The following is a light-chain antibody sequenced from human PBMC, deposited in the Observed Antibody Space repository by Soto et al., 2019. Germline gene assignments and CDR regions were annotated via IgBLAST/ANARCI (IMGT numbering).Light chain of an antibody. J-gene: IGKJ1*01. Sequence: DIQMTQSPSTLSASVGAPATITCRARQTISGWLAWYQQRPGKAPNLLIFDASTLESGVPSRFSGSGSGTTFTLTISSLQSDDFATYYCLQYNGYYRTFGQGTKVDIK. CDR1: QTISGW. CDR2: DAS. CDR3: LQYNGYYRT. V-gene: IGKV1-5*01.